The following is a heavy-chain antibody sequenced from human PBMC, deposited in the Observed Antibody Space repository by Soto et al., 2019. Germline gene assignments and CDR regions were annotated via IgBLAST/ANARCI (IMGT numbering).Heavy chain of an antibody. CDR3: ARGRYGDY. Sequence: QVHLVQSGAEVRKPGASVKVSCRGSGYTFTSYGIASVREAAGQGLVWMGWRSAHIDNTNYEQKAQGRVTVTRDTSTSTAYMEPRNLRSDGTAVYYCARGRYGDYWGQGALVTVSS. D-gene: IGHD1-1*01. CDR2: RSAHIDNT. J-gene: IGHJ4*02. V-gene: IGHV1-18*01. CDR1: GYTFTSYG.